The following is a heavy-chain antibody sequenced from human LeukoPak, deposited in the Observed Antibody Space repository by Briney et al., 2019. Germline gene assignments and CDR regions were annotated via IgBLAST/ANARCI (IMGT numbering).Heavy chain of an antibody. J-gene: IGHJ6*03. Sequence: ASVKVSCKASGYTFTGYYIHWVRQAPGQGLEWMGWINPNSGGTNYAQKFQGRVTMTSDTSISTAYMELSRLRSDDTAVYYCASGVGIQFLEWLPDPYYYYMDVWGKGTTVTVSS. V-gene: IGHV1-2*02. D-gene: IGHD3-3*01. CDR1: GYTFTGYY. CDR3: ASGVGIQFLEWLPDPYYYYMDV. CDR2: INPNSGGT.